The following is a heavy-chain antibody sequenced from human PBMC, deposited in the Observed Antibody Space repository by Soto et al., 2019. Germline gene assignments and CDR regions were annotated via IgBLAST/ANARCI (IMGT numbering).Heavy chain of an antibody. Sequence: PSETMSLTCTVSGGTLSNYYWSWIRQPPGKGLEWIGYIYYSGSTNYNPSLKSRVTISVDTSKNQFSLKLSSVTAADTAVYYCARVGPGGGIDYWGQGTLVTVSS. J-gene: IGHJ4*02. V-gene: IGHV4-59*01. CDR1: GGTLSNYY. D-gene: IGHD2-15*01. CDR3: ARVGPGGGIDY. CDR2: IYYSGST.